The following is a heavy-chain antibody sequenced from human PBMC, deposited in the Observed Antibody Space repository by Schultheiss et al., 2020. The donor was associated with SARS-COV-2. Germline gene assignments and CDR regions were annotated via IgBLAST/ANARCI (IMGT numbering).Heavy chain of an antibody. CDR3: ARGSIAAAGGDY. Sequence: GGSLRLSCSASGFTFSSYAMHWVRQAPGKGLEYVSAISSNGGSTYYADSVKGRFTISRDNAKNSLYLQMNSLRAEDTAVYYCARGSIAAAGGDYWGQGTLVTVSS. V-gene: IGHV3-64*04. D-gene: IGHD6-13*01. CDR1: GFTFSSYA. J-gene: IGHJ4*02. CDR2: ISSNGGST.